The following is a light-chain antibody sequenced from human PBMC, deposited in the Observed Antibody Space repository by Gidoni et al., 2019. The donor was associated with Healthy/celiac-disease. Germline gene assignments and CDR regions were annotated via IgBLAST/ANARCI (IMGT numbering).Light chain of an antibody. J-gene: IGLJ2*01. Sequence: QSALTQPPSASGSPGQSVTIACTGTSSDVGGYNYVSWYQQHPGKAPKLMTYEVSKRPSGVPDRFSGSKSGSTASLTVSGLQAEDEADYYCSSYAGSNNVVVFGGGTKLTVL. CDR3: SSYAGSNNVVV. CDR2: EVS. V-gene: IGLV2-8*01. CDR1: SSDVGGYNY.